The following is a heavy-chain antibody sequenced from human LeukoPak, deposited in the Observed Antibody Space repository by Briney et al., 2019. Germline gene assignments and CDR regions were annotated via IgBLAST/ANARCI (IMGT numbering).Heavy chain of an antibody. J-gene: IGHJ4*02. V-gene: IGHV1-46*01. CDR2: INPSGGST. D-gene: IGHD3-22*01. CDR3: ARGPREYYYDSSGYYPDY. Sequence: GASVKVSCKASGYTFTSYYMHWVRQAPGQGLEWMGIINPSGGSTSYAQKFQGRVTMTRDMSTSTVYMELSSLRSEDTAVYYCARGPREYYYDSSGYYPDYWGQGSLVTVSS. CDR1: GYTFTSYY.